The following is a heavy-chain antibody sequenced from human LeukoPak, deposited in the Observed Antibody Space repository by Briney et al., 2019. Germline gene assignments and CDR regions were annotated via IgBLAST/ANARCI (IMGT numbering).Heavy chain of an antibody. Sequence: ASVKVSCKASGGTFSSYAISWVRQAPGQGLEWMGGIIPIFGTANYAQKFQGRVTITADESTSTAYMELSSLRSEDTAAYYCARGGYSYAHLAHFDYWGQGTLVTVSS. CDR2: IIPIFGTA. V-gene: IGHV1-69*13. J-gene: IGHJ4*02. D-gene: IGHD5-18*01. CDR1: GGTFSSYA. CDR3: ARGGYSYAHLAHFDY.